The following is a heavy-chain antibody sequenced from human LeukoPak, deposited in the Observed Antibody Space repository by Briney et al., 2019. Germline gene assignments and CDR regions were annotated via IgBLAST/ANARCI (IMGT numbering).Heavy chain of an antibody. CDR2: ISYDGSNK. D-gene: IGHD5-18*01. V-gene: IGHV3-30-3*01. Sequence: PGRSLRLSCAASGFTFSSYAMHWVRQAPGKGLEWVAVISYDGSNKYYADSVKGRFTISRDNSKNTLYLQMNSLRAEDTAVYYCARDGTDTAPEAVGYWGQGTLVTVSS. J-gene: IGHJ4*02. CDR1: GFTFSSYA. CDR3: ARDGTDTAPEAVGY.